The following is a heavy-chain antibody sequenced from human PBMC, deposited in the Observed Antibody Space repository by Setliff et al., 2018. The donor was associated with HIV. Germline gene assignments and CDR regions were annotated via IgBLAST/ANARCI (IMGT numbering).Heavy chain of an antibody. D-gene: IGHD6-13*01. CDR1: GGSFSGYY. Sequence: LSLTCTVYGGSFSGYYWSWIRQPPGMGLELIGEINHSGSTNYNPSLKSRVTISVDKSKNQFSLKLSSVTAADTAVYYCARAFGGRAAAGTGLLGYYYGMDVWGQGTTVTVSS. CDR2: INHSGST. J-gene: IGHJ6*02. V-gene: IGHV4-34*01. CDR3: ARAFGGRAAAGTGLLGYYYGMDV.